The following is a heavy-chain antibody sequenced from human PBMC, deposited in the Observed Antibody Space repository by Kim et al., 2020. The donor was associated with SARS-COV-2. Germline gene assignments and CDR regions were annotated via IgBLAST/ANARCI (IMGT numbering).Heavy chain of an antibody. V-gene: IGHV1-69*04. CDR2: IIPILGIA. CDR3: ARDQGYYDSSGCIDY. CDR1: GGTFSSYA. D-gene: IGHD3-22*01. J-gene: IGHJ4*02. Sequence: SVKVSCKASGGTFSSYAISWVRQAPGQGLEWMGRIIPILGIANYAQKFQGRVTITADKSTSTAYMELSSLRSEDTAVYYCARDQGYYDSSGCIDYWGQGTLVTVSS.